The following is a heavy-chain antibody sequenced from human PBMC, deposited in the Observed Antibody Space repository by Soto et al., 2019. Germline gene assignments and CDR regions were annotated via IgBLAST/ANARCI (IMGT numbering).Heavy chain of an antibody. V-gene: IGHV2-70*11. J-gene: IGHJ4*02. CDR2: IDWDDDK. Sequence: KSGPTLVKPTQTLTLTFAFSGFSLSTSGMCVSWIRQPPGKALEWLARIDWDDDKYYSTSLKTRLTISKDTSKNQVVLTMTNMDPVDTATYYCARNEPGSGGSCYDYWGQGTLVTVSS. D-gene: IGHD2-15*01. CDR1: GFSLSTSGMC. CDR3: ARNEPGSGGSCYDY.